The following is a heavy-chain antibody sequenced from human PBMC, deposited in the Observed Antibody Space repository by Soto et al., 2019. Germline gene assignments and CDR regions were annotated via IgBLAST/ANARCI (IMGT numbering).Heavy chain of an antibody. CDR3: ARAERYYYYHMDV. CDR2: INHSGST. J-gene: IGHJ6*03. V-gene: IGHV4-34*01. CDR1: GGSFSGYY. Sequence: SETLSLTCAVYGGSFSGYYWSWIRQPPGKGLEWIGEINHSGSTNYNPSLKSRVTISVDTSKNQFSLKLSSVTAADTAVYYCARAERYYYYHMDVWGKGTTVIVSS.